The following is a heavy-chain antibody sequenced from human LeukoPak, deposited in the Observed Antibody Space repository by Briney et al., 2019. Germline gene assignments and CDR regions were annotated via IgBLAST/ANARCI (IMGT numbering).Heavy chain of an antibody. D-gene: IGHD2-2*01. V-gene: IGHV1-18*01. CDR2: ISAYNGNT. Sequence: ASVKVSCKASGYTFTSYGISWVRQAPGQGLEWMGWISAYNGNTNYAQKLQGRVTMTTDTSTSTAYMELRSLRSDDTAVYYCAKDRMVVPAAHPGYYYYGMDVWGQGTTVTVSS. J-gene: IGHJ6*02. CDR1: GYTFTSYG. CDR3: AKDRMVVPAAHPGYYYYGMDV.